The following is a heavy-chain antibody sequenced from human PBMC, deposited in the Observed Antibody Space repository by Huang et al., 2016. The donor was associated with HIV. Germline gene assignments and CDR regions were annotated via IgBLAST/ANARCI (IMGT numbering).Heavy chain of an antibody. CDR2: IKQDGSEK. Sequence: LVESGGGVVQPGGSRRLSCAGSTATFNAYWMSWVRQRPGNGLEWVANIKQDGSEKYYMDSVEGRFNISRDNVKKLLFLEMNNLRVADTAVYYCATKASAMDIWGQGTTVIVSS. V-gene: IGHV3-7*01. CDR3: ATKASAMDI. CDR1: TATFNAYW. D-gene: IGHD1-7*01. J-gene: IGHJ6*02.